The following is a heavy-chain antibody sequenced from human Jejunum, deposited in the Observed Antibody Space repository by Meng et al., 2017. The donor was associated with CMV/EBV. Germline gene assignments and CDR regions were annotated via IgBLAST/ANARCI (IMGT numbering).Heavy chain of an antibody. V-gene: IGHV3-30-3*02. CDR1: GFTSRTFS. Sequence: SGFTSRTFSELCVRQPAAGRLGWVTLLSSHGRSRSYAASVQRRFTISRDNSTSTLSLKVRSMRAADAAVYYYPGGRGTPVLFRMGEWGQGTKVTVSS. CDR3: PGGRGTPVLFRMGE. CDR2: LSSHGRSR. J-gene: IGHJ6*02. D-gene: IGHD1-1*01.